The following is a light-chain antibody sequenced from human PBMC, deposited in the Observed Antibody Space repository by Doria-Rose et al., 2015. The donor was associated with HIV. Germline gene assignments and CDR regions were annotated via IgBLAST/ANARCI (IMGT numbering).Light chain of an antibody. Sequence: EIVMTQSPGTLSLSPGERATLSCRARQSLSSTYLDWYQQRPRQAPSLLIYDGSTRATGIPDRFSASGSGTDFTLTINRLEPEDFALYYCHQYGTSWTFGQGTKVEI. J-gene: IGKJ1*01. CDR3: HQYGTSWT. V-gene: IGKV3-20*01. CDR2: DGS. CDR1: QSLSSTY.